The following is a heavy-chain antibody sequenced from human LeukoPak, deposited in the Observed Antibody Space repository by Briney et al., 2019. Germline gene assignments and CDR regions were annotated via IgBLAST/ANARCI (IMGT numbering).Heavy chain of an antibody. Sequence: PSETLSLTCTVSGGSISSSSYFWGWIRQPPGKGLEWIGSMYYSGSTYYNPSLKSRVTISVDTSKNQFSLKLSSVTVADTAVYYCARHPNRSYFDYWGQGTLVIVSS. D-gene: IGHD1-14*01. CDR3: ARHPNRSYFDY. CDR2: MYYSGST. V-gene: IGHV4-39*01. CDR1: GGSISSSSYF. J-gene: IGHJ4*02.